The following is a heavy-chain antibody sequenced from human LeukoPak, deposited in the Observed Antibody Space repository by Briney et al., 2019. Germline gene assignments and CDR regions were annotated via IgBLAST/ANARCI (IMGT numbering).Heavy chain of an antibody. J-gene: IGHJ4*02. D-gene: IGHD3-3*01. Sequence: GGSLRLSCAASGFTFSSYGMHWVRQAPGKGLEWVAVIWYDGSNKYYADSVKGRFTISRDNSKNTLYLQMNSLRAEDTAVYYCAKERSEGSNTRNFYYWGQGTLVTVSS. CDR1: GFTFSSYG. CDR3: AKERSEGSNTRNFYY. V-gene: IGHV3-33*06. CDR2: IWYDGSNK.